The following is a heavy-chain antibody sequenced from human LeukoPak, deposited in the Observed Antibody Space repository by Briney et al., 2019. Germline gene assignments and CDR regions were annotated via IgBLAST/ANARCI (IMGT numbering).Heavy chain of an antibody. V-gene: IGHV5-51*01. J-gene: IGHJ4*02. D-gene: IGHD2-21*02. CDR2: IYPGDSDT. Sequence: GESLKISCKGPGYSFTSYWIGWVRQMPGKGLEWMGIIYPGDSDTRYSPSFQGQVTISADKSISTAYLQWSSLKASDTAMYYCARQTSYCGGDCYSAGYWGQGTLVTVSS. CDR3: ARQTSYCGGDCYSAGY. CDR1: GYSFTSYW.